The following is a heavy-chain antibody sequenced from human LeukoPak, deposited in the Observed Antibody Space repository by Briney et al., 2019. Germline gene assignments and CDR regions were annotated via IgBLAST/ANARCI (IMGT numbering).Heavy chain of an antibody. J-gene: IGHJ6*03. CDR1: GGSISSYY. Sequence: SETLSLTCTVSGGSISSYYWSWIRQPAGKGLEWIGRIYTSGSTNYNPSLKSRVTRSVDTSKNQFSLKLSSVTAADTAVYYCARGMYGSGSYAYYYMDVWGKGTTVTVSS. V-gene: IGHV4-4*07. CDR3: ARGMYGSGSYAYYYMDV. CDR2: IYTSGST. D-gene: IGHD3-10*01.